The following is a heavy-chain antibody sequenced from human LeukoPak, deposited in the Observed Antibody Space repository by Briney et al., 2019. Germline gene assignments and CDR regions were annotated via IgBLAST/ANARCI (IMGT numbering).Heavy chain of an antibody. Sequence: SETLSLTCAVYGGSFSGYYWSWIRQPPGKGLEWIGYIYYSGSTNYNPSLKSRVTISVDTSKNQFSLKLSSVTAADTAVYYCARLRYYLDYWGQGTLVTVSS. J-gene: IGHJ4*02. V-gene: IGHV4-59*01. CDR2: IYYSGST. CDR1: GGSFSGYY. CDR3: ARLRYYLDY.